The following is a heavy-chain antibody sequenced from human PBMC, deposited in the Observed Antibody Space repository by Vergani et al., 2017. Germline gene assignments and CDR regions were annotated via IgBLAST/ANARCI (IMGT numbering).Heavy chain of an antibody. V-gene: IGHV4-34*01. Sequence: QVQLQQWGAGLLKPSETLSLTCAVYGGSFSGYYWSWIRQPQGKGLEWFGEINHSGSTNYNPSLKSLVTISVDTSKNQFSLKLSSVTAADTAVYYCARGYYYDSSGYYYLDSWGQGTLVTVSS. D-gene: IGHD3-22*01. CDR3: ARGYYYDSSGYYYLDS. CDR2: INHSGST. J-gene: IGHJ4*02. CDR1: GGSFSGYY.